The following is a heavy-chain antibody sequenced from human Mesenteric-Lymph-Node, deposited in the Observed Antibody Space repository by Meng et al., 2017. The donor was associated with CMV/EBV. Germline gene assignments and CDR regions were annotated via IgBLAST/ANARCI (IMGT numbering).Heavy chain of an antibody. D-gene: IGHD2-2*02. V-gene: IGHV3-21*06. J-gene: IGHJ3*02. CDR3: VRVSKYHCSGNICYTIDGGAFDI. CDR2: ISTSSSYI. Sequence: GGSLRLSCAASGFSLINYNMNWVRQAPGKGLEWVSSISTSSSYIYYADSVKGRFTVSRDNAKNSLYLQMYSLRAEDTAVYYCVRVSKYHCSGNICYTIDGGAFDIWGQGTMVTVSS. CDR1: GFSLINYN.